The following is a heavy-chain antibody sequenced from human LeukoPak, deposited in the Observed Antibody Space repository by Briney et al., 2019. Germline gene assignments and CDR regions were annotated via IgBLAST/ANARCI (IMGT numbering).Heavy chain of an antibody. CDR1: GGSIRSYY. J-gene: IGHJ4*02. CDR3: ATSTAHRSIWYALDY. CDR2: IHYSGST. D-gene: IGHD6-13*01. V-gene: IGHV4-59*01. Sequence: SETLSLTCTVSGGSIRSYYWSWSRQPPGKGLEWIGYIHYSGSTNYNPSLKSRVTKSVDTSRNQLSLKLSSVTAADTAVYYSATSTAHRSIWYALDYWGQGTLVTVSS.